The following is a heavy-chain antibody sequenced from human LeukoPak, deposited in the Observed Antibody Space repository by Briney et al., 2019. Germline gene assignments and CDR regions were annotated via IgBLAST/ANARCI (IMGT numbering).Heavy chain of an antibody. CDR3: ARNQAVASNHGAMDI. CDR2: ISSSSNYI. V-gene: IGHV3-21*01. Sequence: GGSLRLSCAASGFPLSSYSMNWVRQAPGKGLEWVSFISSSSNYIYYADSVRGRFTISRDNAKNSLYLQMNSLRVEDTAVYYCARNQAVASNHGAMDIWGQGTMVIVSS. J-gene: IGHJ3*02. D-gene: IGHD6-19*01. CDR1: GFPLSSYS.